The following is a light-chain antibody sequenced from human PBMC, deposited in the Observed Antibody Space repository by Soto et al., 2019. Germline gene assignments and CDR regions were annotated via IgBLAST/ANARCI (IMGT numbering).Light chain of an antibody. CDR3: QQLTDWSPQWT. Sequence: EIMVSKSPASLSVSTGERATLSCRASQSVGSNLAWYQQKPGQAPRLLIYDASSRATGIPARFSGSGSGTDFTLTISSLEPEDFAVYYCQQLTDWSPQWTFGQWT. CDR1: QSVGSN. J-gene: IGKJ1*01. CDR2: DAS. V-gene: IGKV3-11*01.